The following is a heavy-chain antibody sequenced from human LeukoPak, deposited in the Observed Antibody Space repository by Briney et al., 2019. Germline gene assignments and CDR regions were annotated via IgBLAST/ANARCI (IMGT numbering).Heavy chain of an antibody. J-gene: IGHJ6*02. CDR1: GDTISSFH. D-gene: IGHD2-15*01. Sequence: PSETLSLTCTVSGDTISSFHWSWIRQPPGKGLEWIGYIYYSGSTNYNPSLKSRVTISVDTAKNQFSLKLSSVTAADTAVYYCARDVGDCSGGSWYYYGMDVWGQGTTVTVSS. CDR2: IYYSGST. V-gene: IGHV4-59*01. CDR3: ARDVGDCSGGSWYYYGMDV.